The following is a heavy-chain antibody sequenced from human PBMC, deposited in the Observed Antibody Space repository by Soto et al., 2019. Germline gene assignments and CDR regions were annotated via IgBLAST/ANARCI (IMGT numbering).Heavy chain of an antibody. CDR2: IYYSGST. J-gene: IGHJ6*02. CDR3: ARMGIVATIWTRRYYYYYGMDV. CDR1: GGSISICDYY. V-gene: IGHV4-30-4*01. D-gene: IGHD5-12*01. Sequence: PSETLSLTCTVAGGSISICDYYWSWIRQPPGKGLEWIGYIYYSGSTNYNPSLKSRVTISVDTSKNQFSLKLSSVTAADTAVYYCARMGIVATIWTRRYYYYYGMDVWGQGTTVTVSS.